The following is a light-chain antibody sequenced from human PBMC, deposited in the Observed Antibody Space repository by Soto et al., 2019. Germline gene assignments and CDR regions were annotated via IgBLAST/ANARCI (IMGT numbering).Light chain of an antibody. CDR1: QSVSSN. CDR2: GAS. J-gene: IGKJ4*01. CDR3: QEYDNWPRLT. V-gene: IGKV3-15*01. Sequence: EIVLTQSPATLSVSPGERATLSCRADQSVSSNLAWYQQKPGQAPRLIIYGASTRATGIPARFSGSGSGTEFTLTINSLQSEDFATYYCQEYDNWPRLTFGGGTKVDIK.